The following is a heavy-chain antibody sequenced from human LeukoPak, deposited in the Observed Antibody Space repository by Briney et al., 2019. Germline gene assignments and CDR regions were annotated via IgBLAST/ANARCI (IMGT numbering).Heavy chain of an antibody. CDR3: AMMSLTPFDY. CDR2: ISSSSSYI. Sequence: GGSLRLSCAASGFTFSSYSMNWVRQAPGKGLEWASSISSSSSYIYYADSVKGRFTISRDNAKNSLYLQMNSLRAEDTAVYYCAMMSLTPFDYWGQGTLVTVSS. V-gene: IGHV3-21*01. CDR1: GFTFSSYS. J-gene: IGHJ4*02.